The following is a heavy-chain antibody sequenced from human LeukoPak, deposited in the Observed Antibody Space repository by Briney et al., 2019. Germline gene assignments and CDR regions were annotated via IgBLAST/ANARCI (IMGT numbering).Heavy chain of an antibody. V-gene: IGHV3-7*05. J-gene: IGHJ4*02. Sequence: PGGSLRLSCAASGFTFSRFWMAWVRQVPGKGLQWLANIKTDGSEEFYADSVKGRFTISRDNAKNSLYLQLNSLRVDDTAVYYCAGDYGRMGYAMADYWGQGALVTVSP. CDR3: AGDYGRMGYAMADY. D-gene: IGHD2-2*01. CDR1: GFTFSRFW. CDR2: IKTDGSEE.